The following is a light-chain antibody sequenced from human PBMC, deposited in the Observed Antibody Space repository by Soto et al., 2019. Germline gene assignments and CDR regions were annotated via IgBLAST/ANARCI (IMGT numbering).Light chain of an antibody. CDR2: GAS. CDR1: QGINNN. V-gene: IGKV1-27*01. CDR3: QKYNSGLET. Sequence: DIQMTQSPSSLSASVGDRVTITCRASQGINNNLAWYHQKLGKIPKVLIYGASTFQSGVPSRFSGSGSGTDFTLTISSLQPEDVATYYCQKYNSGLETFGPGTKVDI. J-gene: IGKJ3*01.